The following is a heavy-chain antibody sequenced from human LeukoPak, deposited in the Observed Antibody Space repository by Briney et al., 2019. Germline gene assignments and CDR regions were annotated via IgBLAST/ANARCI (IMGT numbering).Heavy chain of an antibody. V-gene: IGHV3-23*01. CDR2: IRGSGRTT. Sequence: GGSLRLSCAASGFTFSSYAMYWVRQAPGKGLEWVSVIRGSGRTTYYADSVKGRFTISRDNSKNTLYLQMNSLRAEDTAVYYCAKDGRQDYGDYVNYFDYWGQGTLVTVSS. D-gene: IGHD4-17*01. CDR3: AKDGRQDYGDYVNYFDY. J-gene: IGHJ4*02. CDR1: GFTFSSYA.